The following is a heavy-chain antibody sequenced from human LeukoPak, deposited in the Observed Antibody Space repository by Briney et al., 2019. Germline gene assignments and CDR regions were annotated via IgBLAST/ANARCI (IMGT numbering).Heavy chain of an antibody. CDR3: ATPPRGRYFYYYYMDV. V-gene: IGHV3-23*01. Sequence: GGSLRLSCAASGFTFSSYAMSWVRQAPGKGLEWVSAISGSGGSTYYADSVKGRFTISRDNSKNTLYLQMNSLRAEDTAVYYCATPPRGRYFYYYYMDVWGKGTTVTVSS. CDR2: ISGSGGST. CDR1: GFTFSSYA. J-gene: IGHJ6*03. D-gene: IGHD3-10*01.